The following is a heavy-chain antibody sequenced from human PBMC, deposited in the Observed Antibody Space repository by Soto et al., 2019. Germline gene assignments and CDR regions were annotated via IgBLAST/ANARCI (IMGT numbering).Heavy chain of an antibody. J-gene: IGHJ4*02. V-gene: IGHV3-30-3*01. CDR1: GFTFSNYA. D-gene: IGHD4-17*01. Sequence: QVQLVESGGGVVQPGRSLRLSCAASGFTFSNYAMHWVRQAPGKGLEWVAVISYDGSNKYYADSVKGRFTISRDNSKNALYLQMTRLRAEDTAVYYCARRPVTYYFDYWGQGTLVTVPS. CDR3: ARRPVTYYFDY. CDR2: ISYDGSNK.